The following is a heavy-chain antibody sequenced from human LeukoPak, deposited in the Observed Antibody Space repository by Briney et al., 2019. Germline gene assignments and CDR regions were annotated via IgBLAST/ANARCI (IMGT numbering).Heavy chain of an antibody. D-gene: IGHD3-22*01. CDR3: ARIYYDSSGYRLFAY. J-gene: IGHJ4*02. CDR1: GFTFSTHG. Sequence: GGSLRLSCAASGFTFSTHGMSWVRQAPGKGLEWVTNINEDGSEKYYVDSVKGRFTISRDNAKNSLYLQKNSLRAEDTALYYCARIYYDSSGYRLFAYWGQGTLVTVSS. V-gene: IGHV3-7*02. CDR2: INEDGSEK.